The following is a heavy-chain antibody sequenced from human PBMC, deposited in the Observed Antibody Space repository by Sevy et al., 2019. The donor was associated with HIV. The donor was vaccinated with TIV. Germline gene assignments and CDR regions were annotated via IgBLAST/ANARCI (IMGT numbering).Heavy chain of an antibody. V-gene: IGHV1-18*04. CDR3: ARDGRFLEWRNWFDH. CDR1: GYTFTSYG. J-gene: IGHJ5*02. CDR2: ISAFNGNT. Sequence: ASVKVSCKASGYTFTSYGISWVRQAPGQGLEWMGWISAFNGNTNYAQKLQGRVTMTTDTSTSTAYMELRSLRSDDTAVYYCARDGRFLEWRNWFDHWGQGTLVTVSS. D-gene: IGHD3-3*01.